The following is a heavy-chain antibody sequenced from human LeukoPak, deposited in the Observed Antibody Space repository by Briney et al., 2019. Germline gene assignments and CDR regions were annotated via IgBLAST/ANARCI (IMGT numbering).Heavy chain of an antibody. CDR2: ISSSGSTI. V-gene: IGHV3-48*03. CDR1: GFTVSRCE. Sequence: GGTLRLSCAASGFTVSRCEMTWVRQDPGKGLEWVSYISSSGSTIYYADSVKGRFTISRDNAKNSLYLQMNSLRAEDTAVYYCARSIAAPSYYYGMDVWGQGTTVTVSS. D-gene: IGHD6-6*01. J-gene: IGHJ6*02. CDR3: ARSIAAPSYYYGMDV.